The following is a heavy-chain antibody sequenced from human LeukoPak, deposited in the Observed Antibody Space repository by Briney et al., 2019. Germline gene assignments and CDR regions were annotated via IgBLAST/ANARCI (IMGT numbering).Heavy chain of an antibody. D-gene: IGHD5-18*01. CDR2: ISSSSTYI. J-gene: IGHJ4*02. V-gene: IGHV3-21*01. CDR1: GITFSSYS. CDR3: ARPLSPGEYSYGFDY. Sequence: GGSLRLSCAATGITFSSYSMNWVRQAPGKGLECVSSISSSSTYIYYADSVKGRFTISRDNAKNSLYLQMNSLRADDTAVYYCARPLSPGEYSYGFDYWGQGSLVTVSS.